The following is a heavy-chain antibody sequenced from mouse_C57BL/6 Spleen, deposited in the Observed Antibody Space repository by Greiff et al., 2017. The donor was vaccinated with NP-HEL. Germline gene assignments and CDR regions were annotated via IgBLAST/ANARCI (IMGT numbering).Heavy chain of an antibody. D-gene: IGHD1-1*01. J-gene: IGHJ1*03. Sequence: QVQLKQSGAELAKPGASVKLSCKASGYTFTSYWMHWVKQRPGQGLEWIGYINPSSGYTKYNQKFKDKATLTADKSSSTAYMQLSSLTYEDSAVYYCARGSTTVVATGYFDVWGTGTTVTVSS. V-gene: IGHV1-7*01. CDR2: INPSSGYT. CDR1: GYTFTSYW. CDR3: ARGSTTVVATGYFDV.